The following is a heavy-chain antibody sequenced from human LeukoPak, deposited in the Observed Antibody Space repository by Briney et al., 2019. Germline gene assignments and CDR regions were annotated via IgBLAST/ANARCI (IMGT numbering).Heavy chain of an antibody. CDR3: ARSSVRAVVAATYYYYYMDV. CDR2: ITSSSSYI. J-gene: IGHJ6*03. CDR1: GFSFSSYN. V-gene: IGHV3-21*04. D-gene: IGHD2-15*01. Sequence: GGSLRLSCAASGFSFSSYNMNWVRQAPGKGPEWVSSITSSSSYIYYADSVKGRFTISRDNAKNSLYLQMDSLRSEDTAVYYCARSSVRAVVAATYYYYYMDVWGKGTTVTVSS.